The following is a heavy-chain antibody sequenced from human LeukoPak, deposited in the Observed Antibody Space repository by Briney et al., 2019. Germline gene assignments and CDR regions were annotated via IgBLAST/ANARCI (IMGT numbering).Heavy chain of an antibody. Sequence: SETLSLTCTVSGGSISSYYWSWIRQPPGKGLEWIGEINHSGSTNYNPSLKSRVTISVDTSKNQFSLKLSSVTAADTAVYYCARGGVATIIFDYWGQGTLVTVSS. CDR1: GGSISSYY. CDR2: INHSGST. D-gene: IGHD5-12*01. V-gene: IGHV4-34*01. J-gene: IGHJ4*02. CDR3: ARGGVATIIFDY.